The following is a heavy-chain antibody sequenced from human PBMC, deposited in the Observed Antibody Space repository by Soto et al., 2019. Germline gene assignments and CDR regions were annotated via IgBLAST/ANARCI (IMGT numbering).Heavy chain of an antibody. Sequence: SETMSIACTFSSDSINIGDYYWSLIRQPPGKGLDWIGYIYYTGSTYYYNPSLKSRVTISVDTSKNQFSLKLSSVTAADTAVYYCARDTMVRGVIIGTDYWGQGTLVTVSS. CDR3: ARDTMVRGVIIGTDY. CDR2: IYYTGST. V-gene: IGHV4-30-4*01. D-gene: IGHD3-10*01. CDR1: SDSINIGDYY. J-gene: IGHJ4*02.